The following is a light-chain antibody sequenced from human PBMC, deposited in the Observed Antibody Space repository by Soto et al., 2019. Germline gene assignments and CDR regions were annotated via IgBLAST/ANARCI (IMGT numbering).Light chain of an antibody. V-gene: IGLV2-14*01. CDR2: EVT. CDR1: SGDTGSYNR. CDR3: SSYTNINTRACV. J-gene: IGLJ1*01. Sequence: QSALTQPASVSGSPGQSITISCTGTSGDTGSYNRVSWYQQHPGKAPKLIIYEVTDRPSGVSNRFSGSKSANTASLTISGLQADDEAEYYCSSYTNINTRACVFGTGTKLTVL.